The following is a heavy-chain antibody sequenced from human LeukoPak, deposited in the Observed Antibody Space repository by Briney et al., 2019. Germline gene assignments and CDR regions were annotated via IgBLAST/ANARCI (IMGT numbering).Heavy chain of an antibody. CDR3: ARDFKLLWFGAKDPYYGMDV. CDR2: INSNTGNP. CDR1: GYTFTSYG. D-gene: IGHD3-10*01. V-gene: IGHV7-4-1*02. Sequence: ASVKVSCKATGYTFTSYGISWVRQAPGQGLEWMGWINSNTGNPTYAQGFTGRFVFSLDTSVSTAYLQISSLKAEGTAVYYCARDFKLLWFGAKDPYYGMDVWGQGTTVTVSS. J-gene: IGHJ6*02.